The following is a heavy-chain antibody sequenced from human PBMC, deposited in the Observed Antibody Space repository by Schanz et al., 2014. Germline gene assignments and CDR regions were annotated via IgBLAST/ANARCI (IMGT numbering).Heavy chain of an antibody. CDR1: GFTFSTYS. V-gene: IGHV3-21*01. CDR2: ISSGGSSV. J-gene: IGHJ4*02. D-gene: IGHD1-26*01. Sequence: EVQLVESGGGLVKPGGSLRLSCAASGFTFSTYSMNWVRQAPGKGLEWVSSISSGGSSVYYVESVKGRFTISRDNAKNSLYLQMNSLRAEDTAVYYCAKEGSIYWDRSVDYWGQGTLVTVSS. CDR3: AKEGSIYWDRSVDY.